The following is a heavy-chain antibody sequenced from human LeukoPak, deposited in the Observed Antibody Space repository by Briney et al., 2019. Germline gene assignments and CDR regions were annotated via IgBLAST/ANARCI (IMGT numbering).Heavy chain of an antibody. CDR3: AELGITMIGGV. V-gene: IGHV3-23*01. Sequence: GGSLRLSCAASGFTFSGYNMNWVRQAPGKGLEWVSGISGSGGSTFYADSVKGRFTISRDNSKNTLYLQMNSLRAEDTAVYYCAELGITMIGGVWGKGTTVTISS. D-gene: IGHD3-10*02. CDR1: GFTFSGYN. J-gene: IGHJ6*04. CDR2: ISGSGGST.